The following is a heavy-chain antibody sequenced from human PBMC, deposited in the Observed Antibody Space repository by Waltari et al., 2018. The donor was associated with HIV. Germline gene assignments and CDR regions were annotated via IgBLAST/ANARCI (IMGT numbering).Heavy chain of an antibody. J-gene: IGHJ4*02. CDR2: IGGSDNST. CDR3: AKEAAVSAGPLDS. Sequence: EVHFAESGGGLVQPGGSLRISCVLSGLTGSTRALTWVRQPPGKGLQWVSSIGGSDNSTHYADSVRDRFIISRDDSQNTMSLQMDSLTINDTAVYYCAKEAAVSAGPLDSWGQGIVVIVSS. D-gene: IGHD6-19*01. V-gene: IGHV3-23*04. CDR1: GLTGSTRA.